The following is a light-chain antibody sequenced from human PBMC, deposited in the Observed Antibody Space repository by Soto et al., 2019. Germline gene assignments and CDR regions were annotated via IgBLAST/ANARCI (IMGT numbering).Light chain of an antibody. CDR1: QSLSSN. V-gene: IGKV3-20*01. CDR2: GTS. CDR3: QQYGVSPQS. J-gene: IGKJ3*01. Sequence: EIVMTQSPATLSVSPGEGATLSCRASQSLSSNLAWYQQKPGQAPRLLISGTSTRATGIPDRFSGSGSGSDFTLIISRLEPEDFAVYFCQQYGVSPQSFGPGTKVDI.